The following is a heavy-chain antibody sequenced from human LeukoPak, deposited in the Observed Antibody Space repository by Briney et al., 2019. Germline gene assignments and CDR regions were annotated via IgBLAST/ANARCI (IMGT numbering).Heavy chain of an antibody. Sequence: SVKLSCKASGGTFSSYAISWVRQAPGQGLEWMGGIIPIFGTANYAQKFQGRVTITADESTSRAYMELSSLRSEDTAVYYCAREAMYSSSPFSDYYYSYGMDVWGQGTTVTVSS. CDR1: GGTFSSYA. D-gene: IGHD6-13*01. J-gene: IGHJ6*02. V-gene: IGHV1-69*13. CDR2: IIPIFGTA. CDR3: AREAMYSSSPFSDYYYSYGMDV.